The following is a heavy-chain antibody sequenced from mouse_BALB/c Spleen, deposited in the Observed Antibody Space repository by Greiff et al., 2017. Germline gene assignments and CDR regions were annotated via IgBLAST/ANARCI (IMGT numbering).Heavy chain of an antibody. J-gene: IGHJ1*01. D-gene: IGHD2-1*01. CDR3: ARGDGNYWYFEV. Sequence: QVQLQQSGPELVKPGASVKISCKASGYAFSRSWMNWVKQRPGQGLEWIGRIYPGDGDTNYNGKFKGKATLTADKSSSTAYMQLSSLTSVDSAVYFCARGDGNYWYFEVWGAGTTVTVSA. CDR2: IYPGDGDT. CDR1: GYAFSRSW. V-gene: IGHV1-82*01.